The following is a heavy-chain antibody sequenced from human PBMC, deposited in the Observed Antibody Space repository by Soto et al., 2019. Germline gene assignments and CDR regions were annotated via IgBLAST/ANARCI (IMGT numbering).Heavy chain of an antibody. D-gene: IGHD2-2*01. Sequence: QEQLVQSGGEVKKPGASVRVSCKASGYTFTKYGITWVRQAPGQGLEWMGWIGVYNGKTNYARKLQGRVIMTADTSARTAYMELRSLRSDDTAVYYCSRARYCTSPSCYGMDIWGQGTTVSVSS. V-gene: IGHV1-18*04. CDR3: SRARYCTSPSCYGMDI. CDR2: IGVYNGKT. J-gene: IGHJ6*02. CDR1: GYTFTKYG.